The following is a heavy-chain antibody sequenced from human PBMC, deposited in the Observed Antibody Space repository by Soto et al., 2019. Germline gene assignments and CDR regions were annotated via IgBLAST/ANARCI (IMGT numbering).Heavy chain of an antibody. Sequence: SETLSLTCTVSGGSISSGDYYWSWIRQPPGKGLEWIGYIYYSGSTYYNPSLKSRVTISVDTSKNQFSLKLSSVTAADTAVYYCARASSIEFTISTTMAPFDYWGQGTLVTVSS. D-gene: IGHD5-18*01. CDR1: GGSISSGDYY. CDR2: IYYSGST. V-gene: IGHV4-30-4*01. CDR3: ARASSIEFTISTTMAPFDY. J-gene: IGHJ4*02.